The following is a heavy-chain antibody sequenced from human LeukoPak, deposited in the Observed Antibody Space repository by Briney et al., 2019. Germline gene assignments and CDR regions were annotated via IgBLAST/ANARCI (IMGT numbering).Heavy chain of an antibody. J-gene: IGHJ3*02. CDR2: ISGSGGST. V-gene: IGHV3-23*01. Sequence: GGSLRLSCAASGFTFSNYAMSWVRQAPGKGLEWVSAISGSGGSTYYADSGKGRFAISRDNSKNTLFLQMNSLRAEDTAIYYCAKGRGYGNHDAFDIWGQGTMVTVSS. CDR1: GFTFSNYA. D-gene: IGHD5-18*01. CDR3: AKGRGYGNHDAFDI.